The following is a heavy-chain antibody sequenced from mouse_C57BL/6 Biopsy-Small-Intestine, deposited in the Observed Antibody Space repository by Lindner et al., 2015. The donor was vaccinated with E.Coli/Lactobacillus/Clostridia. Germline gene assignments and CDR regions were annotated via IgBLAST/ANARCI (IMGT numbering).Heavy chain of an antibody. CDR3: ARSGNYYAMDY. J-gene: IGHJ4*01. V-gene: IGHV1-81*01. D-gene: IGHD2-1*01. CDR1: GYTFTSYG. CDR2: IYPRSGNT. Sequence: VQLQESGAELARPGASVKLSCKASGYTFTSYGISWVKQRTGQGLEWIGEIYPRSGNTYYNEKFKGKATLTAGKSSSTAYMELRSLTSEDSAVYFCARSGNYYAMDYWGQGTSVTVSS.